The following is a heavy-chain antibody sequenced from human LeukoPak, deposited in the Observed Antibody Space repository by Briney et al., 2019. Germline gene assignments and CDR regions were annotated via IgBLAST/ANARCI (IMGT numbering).Heavy chain of an antibody. CDR3: ATDIVVVPAAISY. CDR1: GFSFSSYS. J-gene: IGHJ4*02. V-gene: IGHV3-21*01. CDR2: ISSSSSYI. Sequence: GGSLRLSCAASGFSFSSYSMNWVRHAPGKGLEWVSSISSSSSYIYYADSVKGRFTISRGNAKNSLYLQMNSLRAEDTAVYYCATDIVVVPAAISYWGQGTLVTVSS. D-gene: IGHD2-2*01.